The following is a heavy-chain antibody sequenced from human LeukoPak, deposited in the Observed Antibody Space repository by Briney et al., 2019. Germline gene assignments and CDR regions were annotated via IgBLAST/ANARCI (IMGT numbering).Heavy chain of an antibody. CDR2: IRYDGSNK. CDR1: GFTFSSYG. V-gene: IGHV3-30*02. J-gene: IGHJ4*02. CDR3: ARVEQAYGDYGGTYYFDY. Sequence: GGSLRLSCAASGFTFSSYGMHWVRQAPGKGLEWVAFIRYDGSNKYYADSVRGRFTISRDNSKNTLYLQMNSLRAEDTAVYYCARVEQAYGDYGGTYYFDYWGQGTLVTVSS. D-gene: IGHD4-17*01.